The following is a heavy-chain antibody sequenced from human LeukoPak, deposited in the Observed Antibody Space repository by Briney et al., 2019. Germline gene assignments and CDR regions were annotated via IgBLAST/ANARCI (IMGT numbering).Heavy chain of an antibody. CDR1: GGSISSSNW. CDR3: ARLEVVTTANWFDP. CDR2: IYHSGST. J-gene: IGHJ5*02. D-gene: IGHD2-21*02. V-gene: IGHV4-4*02. Sequence: SGTLPLTCAVSGGSISSSNWWSWVRQPPGKGLEWIGEIYHSGSTNYNPSLKSRVTISVDKSKNQFSLKLSSVTAADTAVYYCARLEVVTTANWFDPWGQGTLVTVSS.